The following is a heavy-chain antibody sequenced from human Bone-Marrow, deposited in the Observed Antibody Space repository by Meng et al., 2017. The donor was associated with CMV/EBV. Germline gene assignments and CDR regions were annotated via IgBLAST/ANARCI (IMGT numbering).Heavy chain of an antibody. CDR3: ARVIVVVPAAIDTNDAFDI. CDR1: GFTFSSYS. V-gene: IGHV3-21*01. Sequence: GESLKISCAASGFTFSSYSMNWVRQAPGKGLEWVSSISSSSSYIYYADSVKGRFTISRDNAKNSLYLQMNSLRAEDTAVYYCARVIVVVPAAIDTNDAFDIWGQGTMVTVSS. J-gene: IGHJ3*02. D-gene: IGHD2-2*01. CDR2: ISSSSSYI.